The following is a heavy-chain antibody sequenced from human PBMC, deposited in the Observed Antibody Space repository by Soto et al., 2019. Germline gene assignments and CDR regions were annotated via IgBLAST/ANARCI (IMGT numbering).Heavy chain of an antibody. CDR3: AKELTSTWFPLDY. Sequence: EVQLLESGGGLVQPGGSLRLSCATSGFTFSDHAMHWVRQAPGEGLEWVSGVRGDFVTTPYADSVKGRFTISRDNSKNTLYLQMNSLRAEDTAIYYCAKELTSTWFPLDYWGQGTLVTVSS. D-gene: IGHD6-13*01. J-gene: IGHJ4*02. V-gene: IGHV3-23*01. CDR2: VRGDFVTT. CDR1: GFTFSDHA.